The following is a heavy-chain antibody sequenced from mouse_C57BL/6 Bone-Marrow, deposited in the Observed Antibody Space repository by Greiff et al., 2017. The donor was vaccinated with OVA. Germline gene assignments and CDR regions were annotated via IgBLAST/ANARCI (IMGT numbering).Heavy chain of an antibody. CDR3: VRQELGLDY. D-gene: IGHD4-1*01. V-gene: IGHV10-1*01. CDR2: IRSKSNNYAT. CDR1: GFSFNTYA. Sequence: EVKVVESGGGLVQPKGSLKLSCAASGFSFNTYAMNWVRQAPGKGLEWVARIRSKSNNYATYYADSVKDRFTISRDDSESMLYLQMNNLKTEDTAMYYCVRQELGLDYWGQGTTLTVSS. J-gene: IGHJ2*01.